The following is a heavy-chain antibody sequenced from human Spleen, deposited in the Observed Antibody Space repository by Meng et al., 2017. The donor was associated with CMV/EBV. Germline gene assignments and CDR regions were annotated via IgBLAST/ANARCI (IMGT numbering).Heavy chain of an antibody. CDR1: GFMFSMYS. Sequence: GESLKISCTASGFMFSMYSMVWVRQAPGKGLEWVSSISSSSGYMYYADSAKGRFTISRDNSRNSLYLQMNSLSAEDTAVYYCARDISCTTSNCYSGDFYYYYHGMEVWGQGTTVTVS. D-gene: IGHD2-15*01. V-gene: IGHV3-21*06. J-gene: IGHJ6*02. CDR2: ISSSSGYM. CDR3: ARDISCTTSNCYSGDFYYYYHGMEV.